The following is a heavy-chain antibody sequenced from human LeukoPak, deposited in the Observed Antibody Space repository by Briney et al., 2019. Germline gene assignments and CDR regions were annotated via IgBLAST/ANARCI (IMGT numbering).Heavy chain of an antibody. CDR1: GFTFSSYW. CDR2: INTDGSST. J-gene: IGHJ4*02. V-gene: IGHV3-74*01. CDR3: ARTYYYDSSGYPGHY. D-gene: IGHD3-22*01. Sequence: PGGSLRLSCAASGFTFSSYWMHWVRQAPGKGLVWVSRINTDGSSTSYADSVKGRFTISRDNAKNTLYLQMNSLRAEDTAVYYCARTYYYDSSGYPGHYWGQGTLVTVSS.